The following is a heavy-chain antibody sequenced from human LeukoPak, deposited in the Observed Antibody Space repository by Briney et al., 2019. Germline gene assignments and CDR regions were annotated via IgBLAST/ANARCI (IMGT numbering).Heavy chain of an antibody. CDR2: ISWNSGYI. Sequence: GGSLRLSCAASGFTFDDYAMHWVRQAPGKGLEWVSGISWNSGYIGYADSVKGRFTISRDNAKNSLYLQMNSLRPEDTALYYCTGNYYGSGSYADFDYWGQGTLVTVSS. D-gene: IGHD3-10*01. CDR1: GFTFDDYA. J-gene: IGHJ4*02. CDR3: TGNYYGSGSYADFDY. V-gene: IGHV3-9*01.